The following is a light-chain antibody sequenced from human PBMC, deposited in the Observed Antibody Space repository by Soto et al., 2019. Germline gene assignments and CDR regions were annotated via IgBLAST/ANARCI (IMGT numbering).Light chain of an antibody. CDR3: NSYTSGSVL. CDR2: DVS. J-gene: IGLJ3*02. CDR1: SRDVGNYNF. V-gene: IGLV2-14*01. Sequence: QSALTQPASVSGSPGQSITVSCTGTSRDVGNYNFVSWYQQHPGKAPKVIIYDVSNRPSGVSDRFSASKSGNTASLTISGLQTEDEAVYFCNSYTSGSVLFGGGTKLTVL.